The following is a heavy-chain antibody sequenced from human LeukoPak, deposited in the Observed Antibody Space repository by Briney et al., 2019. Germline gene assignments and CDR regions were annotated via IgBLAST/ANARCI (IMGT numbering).Heavy chain of an antibody. CDR1: GYTFTSYG. CDR3: ARELPRGGGSYRYSFDY. V-gene: IGHV1-46*01. D-gene: IGHD3-16*02. Sequence: ASVKVSCKASGYTFTSYGISWVRQAPGQGLEWMGIINPSGGSTSYAQKFQGRVTMTRDTSTSTVYMELSSLRSEDTAVYYCARELPRGGGSYRYSFDYWGQGTLVTVSS. J-gene: IGHJ4*02. CDR2: INPSGGST.